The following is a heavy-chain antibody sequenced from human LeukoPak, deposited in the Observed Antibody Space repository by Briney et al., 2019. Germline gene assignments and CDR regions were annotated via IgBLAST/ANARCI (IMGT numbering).Heavy chain of an antibody. CDR2: ISAYNGNT. J-gene: IGHJ6*02. CDR1: GGTFSSYA. Sequence: ASVKVSCKASGGTFSSYAISWVRQAPGQGLEWMGWISAYNGNTNYAQKLQGRVTMTTDTSTSTAYMVLRSLRSDDTAVYYCARDKEPASYYGMDVWGQGTTVTVSS. V-gene: IGHV1-18*01. CDR3: ARDKEPASYYGMDV.